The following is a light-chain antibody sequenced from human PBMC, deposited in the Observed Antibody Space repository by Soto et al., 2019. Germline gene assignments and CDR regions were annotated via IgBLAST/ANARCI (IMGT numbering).Light chain of an antibody. V-gene: IGLV2-14*03. CDR1: SSDVGGYNY. CDR2: DVS. J-gene: IGLJ2*01. Sequence: QSALTQPASVSGSPGQSITISCTGTSSDVGGYNYVSWYQHHPGKAPKLMIYDVSNRPSGVSNRFSGSKSGNTASLTISGLQAEDEADYYCTSYTSSTTPYVLFGGGTKVTVL. CDR3: TSYTSSTTPYVL.